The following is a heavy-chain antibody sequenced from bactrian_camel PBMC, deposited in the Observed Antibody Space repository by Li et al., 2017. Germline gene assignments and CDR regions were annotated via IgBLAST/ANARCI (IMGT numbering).Heavy chain of an antibody. D-gene: IGHD2*01. CDR2: ITTDSRNS. CDR3: AATTRYAGSWFDRSKWLY. J-gene: IGHJ4*01. V-gene: IGHV3S1*01. Sequence: HVQLVESGGGSVQAGGSLTLTCAASGDSTSSNCMAWFRQAPGKEREGVATITTDSRNSFYADSVEGRFTLSLDTAKKMVYLQMNNLKPEDTAMDYCAATTRYAGSWFDRSKWLYWGQGTQVTVS. CDR1: GDSTSSNC.